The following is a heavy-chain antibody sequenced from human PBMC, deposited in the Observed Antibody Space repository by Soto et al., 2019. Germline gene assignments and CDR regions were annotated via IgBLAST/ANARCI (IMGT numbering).Heavy chain of an antibody. V-gene: IGHV1-2*02. J-gene: IGHJ6*02. D-gene: IGHD3-10*01. Sequence: QLQLVQSGAEVKRPGASVRVSCKASGNTLTGHFLHWVRQARGQGLEWMGWLNSNSGGTKIAQKFHARLAMTRDPSIPTAYMESSRLRSDDTALYYCATSPGWLGEGSGGLDVWGLGATVTVSS. CDR2: LNSNSGGT. CDR1: GNTLTGHF. CDR3: ATSPGWLGEGSGGLDV.